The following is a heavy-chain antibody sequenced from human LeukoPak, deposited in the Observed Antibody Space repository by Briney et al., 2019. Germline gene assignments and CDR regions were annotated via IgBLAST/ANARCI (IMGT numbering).Heavy chain of an antibody. J-gene: IGHJ3*02. CDR2: IYYSGST. D-gene: IGHD1-26*01. V-gene: IGHV4-59*01. CDR3: ARDLSGSYPLDAFDI. CDR1: GGSISSYY. Sequence: SETLSLTCTVSGGSISSYYLSWIRQPPGRGLEWIGYIYYSGSTNYNPSLKSRVTISVDTSKNQFSLKLSSVTAADTAVYYCARDLSGSYPLDAFDIWGQGTMVTVSS.